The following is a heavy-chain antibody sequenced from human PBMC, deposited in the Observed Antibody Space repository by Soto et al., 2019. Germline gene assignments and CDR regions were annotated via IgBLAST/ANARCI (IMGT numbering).Heavy chain of an antibody. Sequence: PGGSLRLSCAASGFIFSDYYRSWIRQAPGKGLEWISYISSSDNIIYCADSVKGRFTISRDNAKNSLYLQMNSLRAEDTAVYYCARDRGCYDSSVYFDYWGQGTLVTVSS. CDR3: ARDRGCYDSSVYFDY. J-gene: IGHJ4*02. CDR2: ISSSDNII. V-gene: IGHV3-11*01. CDR1: GFIFSDYY. D-gene: IGHD3-22*01.